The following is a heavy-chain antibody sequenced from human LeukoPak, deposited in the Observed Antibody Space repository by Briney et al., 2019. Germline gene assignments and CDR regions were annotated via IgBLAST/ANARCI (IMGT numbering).Heavy chain of an antibody. CDR1: GYTFANYD. CDR2: MNPNSGYT. V-gene: IGHV1-8*01. CDR3: ARTPSSSGLVWFDY. Sequence: ASVKVSRKAAGYTFANYDINWVRQATGQGLEWMGWMNPNSGYTGYAQKFQGRVTMTRNTSISTAYMELISLRSEDTAVYYCARTPSSSGLVWFDYWGQGTLVAVSS. J-gene: IGHJ4*02. D-gene: IGHD6-19*01.